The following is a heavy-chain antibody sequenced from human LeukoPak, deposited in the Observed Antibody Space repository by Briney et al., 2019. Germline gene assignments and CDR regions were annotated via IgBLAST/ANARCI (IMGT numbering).Heavy chain of an antibody. CDR3: AKGGGRWLQLPIDY. D-gene: IGHD5-24*01. J-gene: IGHJ4*02. CDR2: IKEDGGEK. CDR1: GFTFSSYW. V-gene: IGHV3-7*03. Sequence: GGSLRLSCAASGFTFSSYWMSWVRQAPGKGLEWVANIKEDGGEKYSVDSVKGRFTISRDNAMNSLYLQMNSLRTEDTALYYCAKGGGRWLQLPIDYWGQGTLVTVSS.